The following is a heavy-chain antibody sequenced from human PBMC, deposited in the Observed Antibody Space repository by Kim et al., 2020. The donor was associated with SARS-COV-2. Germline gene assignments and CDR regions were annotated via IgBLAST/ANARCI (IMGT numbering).Heavy chain of an antibody. CDR2: IIPIFGTA. V-gene: IGHV1-69*13. Sequence: SVKVSCKASGGTFSSYAISWVRQAPGQGLEWMGGIIPIFGTANYAQKFQGRVTITADESTSTAYMELSSLRSEDTAVYYCARDRASSSWFYYFDYWGQGTLVTVSS. J-gene: IGHJ4*02. CDR3: ARDRASSSWFYYFDY. CDR1: GGTFSSYA. D-gene: IGHD6-13*01.